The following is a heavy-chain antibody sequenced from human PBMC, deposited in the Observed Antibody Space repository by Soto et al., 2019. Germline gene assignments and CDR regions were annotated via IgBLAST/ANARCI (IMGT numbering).Heavy chain of an antibody. CDR3: ARDSTYSSSWYSSYYYYYGMDV. Sequence: QVQLVQSGAEVKKPGASVKVSCKASGYTFTSYGISWVRQAPGQGLEWMGWISAYNGNTNYAQKLQGRVTMTTDTSTRTAYMELRSLRSDDTAVHYCARDSTYSSSWYSSYYYYYGMDVWGQGTTVTVSS. D-gene: IGHD6-13*01. CDR1: GYTFTSYG. V-gene: IGHV1-18*04. CDR2: ISAYNGNT. J-gene: IGHJ6*02.